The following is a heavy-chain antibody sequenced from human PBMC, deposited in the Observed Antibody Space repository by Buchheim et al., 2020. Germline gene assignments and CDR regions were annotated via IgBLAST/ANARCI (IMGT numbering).Heavy chain of an antibody. CDR1: GGSISNYY. Sequence: QVQLQESGPGLVKPSETLSLSCTVSGGSISNYYWNWIRQSAEKGLEWIGRIRSRGSTIYNASLKSRVTMSIDTSKNQFSLKLTSVTAADTAMYFCARDSFRSSFDYWGQGSL. CDR3: ARDSFRSSFDY. J-gene: IGHJ4*02. CDR2: IRSRGST. D-gene: IGHD3-3*01. V-gene: IGHV4-4*07.